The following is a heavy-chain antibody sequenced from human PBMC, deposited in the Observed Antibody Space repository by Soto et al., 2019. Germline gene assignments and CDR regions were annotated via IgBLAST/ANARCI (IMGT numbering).Heavy chain of an antibody. CDR3: ARGRIAAAGRFDY. CDR1: GFTFSSYA. V-gene: IGHV3-30-3*01. D-gene: IGHD6-13*01. Sequence: QVQLVESGGGVVQPGRSLRLSCAASGFTFSSYAMHWVRQAPGKGLEWVAVISYDGSNKYYADSVKGRFTISRDNSKNTLYLQMNSLRAADTAVYYCARGRIAAAGRFDYWGQGTLVTVSS. CDR2: ISYDGSNK. J-gene: IGHJ4*02.